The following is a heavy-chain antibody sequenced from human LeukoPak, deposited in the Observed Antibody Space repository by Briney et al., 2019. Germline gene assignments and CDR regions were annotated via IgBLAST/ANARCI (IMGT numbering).Heavy chain of an antibody. CDR1: GFTFSSYS. J-gene: IGHJ4*02. Sequence: GGSLRLSCAASGFTFSSYSMNWVRQAPGKGLEWVSSISSSSSYIYYADSVKGRFTISRDNAKNSLYLQMNSLRAEDTAVYYCARARTELRFLEWLLVDYWGQGTLVTVSS. D-gene: IGHD3-3*01. CDR3: ARARTELRFLEWLLVDY. V-gene: IGHV3-21*01. CDR2: ISSSSSYI.